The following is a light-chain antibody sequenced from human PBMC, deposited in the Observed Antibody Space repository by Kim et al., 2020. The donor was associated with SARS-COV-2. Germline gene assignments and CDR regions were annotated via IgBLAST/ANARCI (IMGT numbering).Light chain of an antibody. CDR2: SNN. J-gene: IGLJ1*01. V-gene: IGLV1-44*01. CDR1: SSNIGSNT. CDR3: AAWDDSLNGQV. Sequence: GQRVTISCSGSSSNIGSNTVNWYQQHPGTAPTLLIYSNNQRPSGVPDRCSGSKSGTSASLAISGLQSEDEADYYCAAWDDSLNGQVFGTGTKVTVL.